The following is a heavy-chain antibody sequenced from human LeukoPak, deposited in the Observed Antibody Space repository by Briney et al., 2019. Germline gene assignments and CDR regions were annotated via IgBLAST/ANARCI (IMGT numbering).Heavy chain of an antibody. V-gene: IGHV3-23*01. Sequence: PGGSLRLSCAASGFSFSSYAMTWVRQAPGKGLEWVPGISGSGVNTHYADSVKGRFTISRDNSKNTLYLQINSLRAEDTAVYYCAKDLSSSGLFGDYWGQGTLVTVSS. D-gene: IGHD6-13*01. CDR3: AKDLSSSGLFGDY. CDR2: ISGSGVNT. CDR1: GFSFSSYA. J-gene: IGHJ4*02.